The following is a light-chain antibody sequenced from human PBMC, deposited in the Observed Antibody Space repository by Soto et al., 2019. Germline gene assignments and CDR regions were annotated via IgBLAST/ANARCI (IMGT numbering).Light chain of an antibody. CDR2: DAS. CDR3: QQYNSYSGN. V-gene: IGKV1-5*01. CDR1: QSISSW. Sequence: DIQMTQSPSTLSASVGDRVTITCRASQSISSWLAWYQQKPGKAPKLLIYDASSLESGVPSRFSGSGSGTEFTLTISSLQTDDFATYYCQQYNSYSGNFGPGTKVDIK. J-gene: IGKJ3*01.